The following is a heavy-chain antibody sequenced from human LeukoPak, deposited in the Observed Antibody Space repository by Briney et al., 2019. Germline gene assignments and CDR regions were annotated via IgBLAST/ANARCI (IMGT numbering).Heavy chain of an antibody. D-gene: IGHD2-2*01. Sequence: SETLSLTCAVYGGSFSGYYWSWIRQPPGKGLEWIGEINHSGSTNYNPSLKSRVTMSVDTSKNQFSLKLSSVTAADTAVYYCARESDIVVVPAATHFDYWGQGTLVTVSS. CDR1: GGSFSGYY. V-gene: IGHV4-34*01. J-gene: IGHJ4*02. CDR2: INHSGST. CDR3: ARESDIVVVPAATHFDY.